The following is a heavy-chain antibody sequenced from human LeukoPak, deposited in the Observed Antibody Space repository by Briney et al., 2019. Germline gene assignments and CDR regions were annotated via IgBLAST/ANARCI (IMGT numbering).Heavy chain of an antibody. D-gene: IGHD2-2*01. CDR2: ISSSSSYI. CDR3: AGVLYCSSTSCYLSDY. V-gene: IGHV3-21*01. CDR1: GFTFSSYS. J-gene: IGHJ4*02. Sequence: PGGSLRLSCAASGFTFSSYSMNWVRQAPGKGLEWVSSISSSSSYIYYADSVKGRFTISRDNAKNSLYLQMNSLRAEDTAVYYCAGVLYCSSTSCYLSDYWGQGTLVTVSS.